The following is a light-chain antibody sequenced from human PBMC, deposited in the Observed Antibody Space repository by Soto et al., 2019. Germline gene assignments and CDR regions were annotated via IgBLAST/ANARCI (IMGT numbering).Light chain of an antibody. CDR1: QSIGSW. V-gene: IGKV1-5*03. CDR2: KAS. J-gene: IGKJ2*03. Sequence: DIQMTQSPSTLSASVGHTVTITCRASQSIGSWLAWYQQKPVKAPKLLIYKASTLESGVPSRFSGSGSGTEFTLTISSLQPDDFATYYCQQYDNYYSLGQGTKVDIK. CDR3: QQYDNYYS.